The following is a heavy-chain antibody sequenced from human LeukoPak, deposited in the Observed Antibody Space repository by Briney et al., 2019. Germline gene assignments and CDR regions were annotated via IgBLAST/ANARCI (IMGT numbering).Heavy chain of an antibody. Sequence: GGSLRLSCAASGFTFSNAWMSWVRQAPGKGLEWVGRIKSKTDGGTTDYAAPVKGRFTISRDDSKNTLYQQMNSLKTEDTAVYYCATGAVVVPAAMPLDYWGQGTLVTVSS. V-gene: IGHV3-15*01. CDR3: ATGAVVVPAAMPLDY. J-gene: IGHJ4*02. CDR2: IKSKTDGGTT. D-gene: IGHD2-2*01. CDR1: GFTFSNAW.